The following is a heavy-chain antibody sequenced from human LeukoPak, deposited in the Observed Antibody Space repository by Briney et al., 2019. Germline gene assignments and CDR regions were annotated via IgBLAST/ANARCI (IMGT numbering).Heavy chain of an antibody. D-gene: IGHD6-19*01. CDR1: GGSFSGYY. CDR2: INHSGST. CDR3: ARDGSSGWYLGY. V-gene: IGHV4-34*01. Sequence: SETLSLTCAVYGGSFSGYYWSWIRQPPGKGLEWIGEINHSGSTNYNPSLKSRVTISVDTSKNQFSLKLSSVTAADTSVYYCARDGSSGWYLGYWGQGTLVTVSS. J-gene: IGHJ4*02.